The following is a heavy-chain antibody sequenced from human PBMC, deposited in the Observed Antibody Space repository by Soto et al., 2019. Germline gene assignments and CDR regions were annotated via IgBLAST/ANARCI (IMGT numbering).Heavy chain of an antibody. CDR1: GFTVSDYY. Sequence: XGSLSLSFAASGFTVSDYYMSWIRQAPGKGPEWVSYISSSVSTIYYADSVKGRFTISRDNAKNSLYLQMNRLRAEDTAVYYCARGAYGYDFWSGYWGGYYYGMDVWGQRTTVTVSS. J-gene: IGHJ6*02. CDR3: ARGAYGYDFWSGYWGGYYYGMDV. CDR2: ISSSVSTI. V-gene: IGHV3-11*01. D-gene: IGHD3-3*01.